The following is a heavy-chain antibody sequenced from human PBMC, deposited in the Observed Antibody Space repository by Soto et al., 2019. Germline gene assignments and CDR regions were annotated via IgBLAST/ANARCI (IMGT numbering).Heavy chain of an antibody. CDR1: GFTFSSYW. CDR3: AREGNGGNVDY. D-gene: IGHD2-15*01. J-gene: IGHJ4*02. Sequence: EVPLVESGGGLVQPGGSLRLSCAASGFTFSSYWMSWVRQAPGKALEWVANIKQDGSEKYYVDSVKGRFTISRDNAKNSLYLQMNSLRAEDTAVYYCAREGNGGNVDYWGQGTLDTVSS. V-gene: IGHV3-7*01. CDR2: IKQDGSEK.